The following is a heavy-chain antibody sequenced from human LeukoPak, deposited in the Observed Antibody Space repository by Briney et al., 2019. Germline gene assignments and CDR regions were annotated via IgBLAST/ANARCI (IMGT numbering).Heavy chain of an antibody. J-gene: IGHJ6*02. CDR3: ARVRAYYDSSGYPYYYYGMDV. D-gene: IGHD3-22*01. V-gene: IGHV1-8*01. CDR1: GYTFTSYD. CDR2: MNPNSGNT. Sequence: GASVKVSCKASGYTFTSYDINWVGQATGQGLEWMGWMNPNSGNTGYAQKFQGRVTMTRNTSISTAYMELSSLRSEDTAVYYCARVRAYYDSSGYPYYYYGMDVWGQGTTVTVSS.